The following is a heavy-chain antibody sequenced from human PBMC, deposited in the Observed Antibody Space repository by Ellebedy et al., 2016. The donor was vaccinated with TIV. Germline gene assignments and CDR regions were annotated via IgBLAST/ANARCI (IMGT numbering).Heavy chain of an antibody. D-gene: IGHD3-9*01. Sequence: SETLSLTCTVSGGSSSSGDHYWNWIRQPPGKGLEWIGYIYYSGSTYYSPSLKSRLTISIDTSKNQFSLKLSSVTAADTAVYYCVSNYDILTGYYSYAFDIWGQGTMVTVSS. CDR1: GGSSSSGDHY. CDR2: IYYSGST. J-gene: IGHJ3*02. V-gene: IGHV4-30-4*01. CDR3: VSNYDILTGYYSYAFDI.